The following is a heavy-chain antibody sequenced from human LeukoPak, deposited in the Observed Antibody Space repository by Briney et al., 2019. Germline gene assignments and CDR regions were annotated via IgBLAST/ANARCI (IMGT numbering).Heavy chain of an antibody. CDR3: ARGTTYDFWSGYPNWFDP. J-gene: IGHJ5*02. CDR2: IYYSGRT. V-gene: IGHV4-59*01. CDR1: GGSISSYY. D-gene: IGHD3-3*01. Sequence: SETLSLTCTVSGGSISSYYWSWIRQPPGKGLEWIGYIYYSGRTNYNPSLKSRVTTSVDTSKNQFSLKLSSVTAADTAVYYCARGTTYDFWSGYPNWFDPWGQGTLVTVSS.